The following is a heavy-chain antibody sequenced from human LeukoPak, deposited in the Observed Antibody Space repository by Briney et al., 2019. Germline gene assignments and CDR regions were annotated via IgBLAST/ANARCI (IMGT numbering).Heavy chain of an antibody. J-gene: IGHJ4*02. V-gene: IGHV1-46*01. Sequence: GASVKVSCKASGYTFTSYYMHWMRQAPGQGLEWMGIINPSGGSTSYAQRFQGRVTMTRDMSTSTVYMELSSLRSEDTAVYYCAREATSLRFLEWLSQFDYWGQGTLVTVSS. CDR2: INPSGGST. CDR3: AREATSLRFLEWLSQFDY. D-gene: IGHD3-3*01. CDR1: GYTFTSYY.